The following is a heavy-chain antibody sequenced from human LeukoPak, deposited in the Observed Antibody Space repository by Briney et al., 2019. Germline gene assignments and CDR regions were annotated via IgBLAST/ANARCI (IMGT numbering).Heavy chain of an antibody. CDR3: ARGVGSSWYVDY. J-gene: IGHJ4*02. Sequence: SETLSLTCAVYGGSFSDYYWSWIRQPPGKGLEWIGEINHSGSTDCSPSLKSRVTISVDTSKNQFSLKLSSVTAADTAVYYCARGVGSSWYVDYWGQGTLVTVSS. CDR1: GGSFSDYY. V-gene: IGHV4-34*01. CDR2: INHSGST. D-gene: IGHD6-13*01.